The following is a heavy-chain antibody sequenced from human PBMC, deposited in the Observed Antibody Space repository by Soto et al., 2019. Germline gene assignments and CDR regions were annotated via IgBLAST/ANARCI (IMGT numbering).Heavy chain of an antibody. CDR2: ISSSSSTI. CDR1: GFTFSSYS. J-gene: IGHJ3*02. CDR3: ARDPVYYDILTGYWHDAFDI. Sequence: GGSLRLSCAASGFTFSSYSMNWVRQAPGKGLEWVSYISSSSSTIYYADSVKGRFTISRDNAKNSLYLQMNSLRAEDTAVYYCARDPVYYDILTGYWHDAFDIWGQGTMVTVSS. V-gene: IGHV3-48*01. D-gene: IGHD3-9*01.